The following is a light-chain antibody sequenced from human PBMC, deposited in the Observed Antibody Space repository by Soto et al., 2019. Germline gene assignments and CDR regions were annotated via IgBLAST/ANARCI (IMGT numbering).Light chain of an antibody. V-gene: IGLV2-11*01. CDR1: SSDVGGYNY. CDR3: CSYAGSYPFVG. Sequence: QSALTQPRSVSGSPGQSVTISCTGTSSDVGGYNYVSWYQQHPGKAPKLMIYDVSKRPSGVPDRFSGSKSGNTASLTISGLQAEDEADYSFCSYAGSYPFVGFGGVTKLTVL. CDR2: DVS. J-gene: IGLJ2*01.